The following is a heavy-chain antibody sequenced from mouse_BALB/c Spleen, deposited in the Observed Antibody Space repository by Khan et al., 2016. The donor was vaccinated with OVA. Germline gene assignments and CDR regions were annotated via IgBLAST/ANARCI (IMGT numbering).Heavy chain of an antibody. CDR3: ARENSYGRSCYAMDY. D-gene: IGHD1-1*01. CDR2: IAPGSGSS. CDR1: GYTFTSYW. J-gene: IGHJ4*01. Sequence: DLVKPGASVKLSCKASGYTFTSYWINWIKQRPGQGLEWIGRIAPGSGSSSYNEMFKGKATPTLDTSSSTAYIQLSSLSSEDSAVYFCARENSYGRSCYAMDYWGQGTSVTVSS. V-gene: IGHV1S41*01.